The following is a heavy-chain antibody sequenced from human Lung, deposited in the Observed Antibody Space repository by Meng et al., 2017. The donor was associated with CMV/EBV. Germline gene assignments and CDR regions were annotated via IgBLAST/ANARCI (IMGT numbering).Heavy chain of an antibody. CDR3: ARFVKDTSTWYSNYFDH. CDR2: ISDSGDAK. CDR1: GFTFSDYY. D-gene: IGHD1-1*01. J-gene: IGHJ4*02. Sequence: GGSXRLXCAASGFTFSDYYMSWIRQAPGKGLEWVSYISDSGDAKFYGDSVKGRFTISRDNAKRSIFLQLNSLRADDTAVYYCARFVKDTSTWYSNYFDHLGQGTLVTVSS. V-gene: IGHV3-11*04.